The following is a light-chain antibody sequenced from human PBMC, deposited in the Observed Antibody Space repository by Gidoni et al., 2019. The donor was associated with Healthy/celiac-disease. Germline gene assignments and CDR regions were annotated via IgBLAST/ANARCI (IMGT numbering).Light chain of an antibody. V-gene: IGKV1-39*01. Sequence: DIQMTQPPSSLSASVGDRVTITCRASQSISSYLNWYQQKPGKAPKLLIYAASSLQSGVPSRFSGSVSGTDFTLTISSLQPEDFATYYCQQSYSTPITFGPGTKVDIK. CDR1: QSISSY. J-gene: IGKJ3*01. CDR2: AAS. CDR3: QQSYSTPIT.